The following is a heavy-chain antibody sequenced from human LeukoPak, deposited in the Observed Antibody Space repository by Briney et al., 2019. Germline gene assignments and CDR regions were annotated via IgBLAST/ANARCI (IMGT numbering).Heavy chain of an antibody. CDR3: ARRRYSDYVGNYFDY. CDR1: GGSVTDYY. D-gene: IGHD5-12*01. CDR2: IYYTGT. Sequence: SETLSLTCTVSGGSVTDYYWSWIRQSPGKGLERIGYIYYTGTSYNPSLKSRVTISVDTSKNQFSLKLSSVTAADTAVYYCARRRYSDYVGNYFDYWGQGTLVTVSS. V-gene: IGHV4-59*02. J-gene: IGHJ4*02.